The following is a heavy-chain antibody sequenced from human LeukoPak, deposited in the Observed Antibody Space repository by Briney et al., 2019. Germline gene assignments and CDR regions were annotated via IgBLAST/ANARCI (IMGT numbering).Heavy chain of an antibody. CDR1: GYTFTGYY. CDR2: INPNSGGT. Sequence: GASVKVSCKASGYTFTGYYMHWVRQAHGPGLEWKGWINPNSGGTNYAQKFQGRVTMTRDTSISTAYMELSRLRSDDTAVYYCARVTTVTTQPGYWGQGTLVTVSS. V-gene: IGHV1-2*02. CDR3: ARVTTVTTQPGY. J-gene: IGHJ4*02. D-gene: IGHD4-17*01.